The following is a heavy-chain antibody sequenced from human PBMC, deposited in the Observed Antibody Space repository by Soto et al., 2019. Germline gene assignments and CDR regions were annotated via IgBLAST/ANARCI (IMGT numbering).Heavy chain of an antibody. CDR1: GGSFSGYY. CDR3: ARVDTAMDFDY. J-gene: IGHJ4*02. D-gene: IGHD5-18*01. Sequence: SETLSLTCAVYGGSFSGYYWTWIRQPPGTGLEWIGEINHSGSTNYNPSLKSRVTISVDTSKNQFSLKLTSVTAADTAVYYCARVDTAMDFDYWGQGTLVTVSS. V-gene: IGHV4-34*01. CDR2: INHSGST.